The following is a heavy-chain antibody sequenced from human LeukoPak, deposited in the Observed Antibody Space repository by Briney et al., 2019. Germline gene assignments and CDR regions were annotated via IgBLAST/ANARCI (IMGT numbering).Heavy chain of an antibody. Sequence: SETLSLTCTVSGGSISSYYWSWVRQPPGKGLEWIGYIYYSGSTNYNPSLKSRVTISVDTSKNQFSLKLSSVTAADTAVYYCARADYGGNFDYWGQGTLVTVSS. CDR2: IYYSGST. CDR3: ARADYGGNFDY. CDR1: GGSISSYY. J-gene: IGHJ4*02. V-gene: IGHV4-59*01. D-gene: IGHD4-23*01.